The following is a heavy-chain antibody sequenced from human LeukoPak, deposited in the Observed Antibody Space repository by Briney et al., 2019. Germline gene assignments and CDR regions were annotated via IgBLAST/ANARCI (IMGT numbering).Heavy chain of an antibody. J-gene: IGHJ4*02. CDR1: RFTPEEFG. Sequence: GRSLSLSRAASRFTPEEFGMHSVRQTPGGGPGRVSGISWDSGSIGYADSVKARFTMSRENAKNSLYLQMNSLRPEDTALYYCAIDYTTMVRGVDYWGQGTLVTVSS. CDR3: AIDYTTMVRGVDY. V-gene: IGHV3-9*02. CDR2: ISWDSGSI. D-gene: IGHD5-18*01.